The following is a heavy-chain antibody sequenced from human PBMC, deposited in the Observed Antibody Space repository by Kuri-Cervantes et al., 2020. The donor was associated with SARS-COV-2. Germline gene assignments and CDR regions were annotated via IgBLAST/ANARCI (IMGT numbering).Heavy chain of an antibody. V-gene: IGHV1-18*04. D-gene: IGHD3-16*01. CDR3: AGVSLRTFDY. Sequence: ASVKVSCKASGYTFTTYGITWVRQAPGQGLEWMGWINAHNSNTNRAQKFQGRVTITADKSTSTAYMELSSLRSEDTPVAYSAGVSLRTFDYWGQGTLVTVSS. J-gene: IGHJ4*02. CDR1: GYTFTTYG. CDR2: INAHNSNT.